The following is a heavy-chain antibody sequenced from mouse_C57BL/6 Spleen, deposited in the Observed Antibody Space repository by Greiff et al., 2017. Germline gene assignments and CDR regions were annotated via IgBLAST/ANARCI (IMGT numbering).Heavy chain of an antibody. CDR3: ARKLTTVVAPYWYFDV. CDR1: GYTFTSSW. V-gene: IGHV1-69*01. CDR2: IDPSDSYT. D-gene: IGHD1-1*01. J-gene: IGHJ1*03. Sequence: QVQLQQPGAELVMPGASVKLSCKASGYTFTSSWMHWVKQRPGQGLEWIGEIDPSDSYTNYNQKFKGKSTLTVDKSSSTAYMQLSSLPAEYSAVYYCARKLTTVVAPYWYFDVWGTGTTVTVSS.